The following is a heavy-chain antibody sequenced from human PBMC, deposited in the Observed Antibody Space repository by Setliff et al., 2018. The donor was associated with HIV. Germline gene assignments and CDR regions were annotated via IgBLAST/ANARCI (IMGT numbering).Heavy chain of an antibody. D-gene: IGHD6-19*01. CDR2: VFRDNNT. V-gene: IGHV3-66*02. Sequence: GGSLRLSCTASGLTVSGNYMGWVRQAPGEGLEWVSLVFRDNNTYNADSVKGRFTISRDSSKNTLYLQMNSLRGDDTAVYYCATSSRGWGQDAFDIWGQGTMVTVSS. CDR1: GLTVSGNY. CDR3: ATSSRGWGQDAFDI. J-gene: IGHJ3*02.